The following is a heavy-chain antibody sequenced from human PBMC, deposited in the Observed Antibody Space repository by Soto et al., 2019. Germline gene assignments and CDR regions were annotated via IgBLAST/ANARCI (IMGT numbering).Heavy chain of an antibody. V-gene: IGHV3-11*01. CDR2: ISSNGVSM. Sequence: SLRLCGVSSGFTFSDYYMTWIRQSPGKWLDWFSYISSNGVSMYYGDSVKGRFTISRDDAENSLHLQMNSLRAEDTAVYYCARLASLGHPYYFGMDVWGQGTTVTVSS. J-gene: IGHJ6*02. CDR1: GFTFSDYY. CDR3: ARLASLGHPYYFGMDV.